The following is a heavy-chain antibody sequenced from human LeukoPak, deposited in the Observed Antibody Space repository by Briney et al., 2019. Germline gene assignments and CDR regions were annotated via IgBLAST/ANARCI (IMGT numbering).Heavy chain of an antibody. CDR3: ARGAIYGSGSYYKF. CDR2: ITHSGST. D-gene: IGHD3-10*01. CDR1: GGSFSGYY. V-gene: IGHV4-34*01. J-gene: IGHJ4*02. Sequence: SETLSLTCAVYGGSFSGYYWTWIRQPPGKGLEGIGEITHSGSTNYNPSLKSRVTISVDTSKNQFSLKLSSVTAADTAVYYCARGAIYGSGSYYKFWGQGTLVTVSS.